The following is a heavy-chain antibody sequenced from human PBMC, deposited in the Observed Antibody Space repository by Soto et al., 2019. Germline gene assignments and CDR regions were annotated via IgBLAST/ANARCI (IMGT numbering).Heavy chain of an antibody. CDR2: ISFNATNG. V-gene: IGHV3-30-3*01. D-gene: IGHD2-8*02. J-gene: IGHJ4*02. Sequence: GGSLRLSCAASGFTFSHFAIHWVRQAPGKGLEWISVISFNATNGFLAGSVKGPFSISRDNSANRLYLQMTSLRREHTAIYYCATDRGRGYCTGGLCYLGLDHWGQGNPVPVSS. CDR3: ATDRGRGYCTGGLCYLGLDH. CDR1: GFTFSHFA.